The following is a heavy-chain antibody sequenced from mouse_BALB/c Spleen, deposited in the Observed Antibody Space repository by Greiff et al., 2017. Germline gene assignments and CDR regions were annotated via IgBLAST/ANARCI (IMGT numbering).Heavy chain of an antibody. J-gene: IGHJ2*01. CDR1: GFTFSDYG. V-gene: IGHV5-15*02. CDR3: ARRTGTNGYFDY. Sequence: DVQLVESGGGLVQPGGSRKLSCAASGFTFSDYGMAWVRQAPGKGPEWVAFISNLAYSIYYADTVTGRFTISRENAKNTLYLEMSSLRSEDTAMYYCARRTGTNGYFDYWGQGTTLTVSS. D-gene: IGHD4-1*01. CDR2: ISNLAYSI.